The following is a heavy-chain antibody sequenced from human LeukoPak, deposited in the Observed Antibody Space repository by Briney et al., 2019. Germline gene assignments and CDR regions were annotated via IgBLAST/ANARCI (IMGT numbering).Heavy chain of an antibody. D-gene: IGHD1-26*01. V-gene: IGHV3-23*01. CDR2: ISGSGGAGT. CDR1: GFTFSSYA. Sequence: GGTLRLSCAGSGFTFSSYAMSWVRQAPGKGVEWVSTISGSGGAGTYYAASGKGRFTVSRDNSRNTLYLPMNSLRAEDTAVYYCVKDRGGSPFYGMDVWGQGTTVTVSS. CDR3: VKDRGGSPFYGMDV. J-gene: IGHJ6*02.